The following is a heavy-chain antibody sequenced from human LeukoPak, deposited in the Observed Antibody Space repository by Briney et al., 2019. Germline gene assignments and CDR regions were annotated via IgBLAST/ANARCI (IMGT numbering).Heavy chain of an antibody. CDR1: GFTFSGYS. CDR2: ISSSSSYI. V-gene: IGHV3-21*01. CDR3: AKSGSYRYYYYMDV. D-gene: IGHD1-26*01. Sequence: PGGSLRLSCATSGFTFSGYSMNWVRQAPGKGLEWVSSISSSSSYIYYADSVKGRFTISRDNAKNSLYLQMNSLRAEDTAVYYCAKSGSYRYYYYMDVWGKGTTVTVSS. J-gene: IGHJ6*03.